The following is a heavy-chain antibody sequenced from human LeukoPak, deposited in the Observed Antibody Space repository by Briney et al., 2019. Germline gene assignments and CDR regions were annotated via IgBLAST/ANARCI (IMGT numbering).Heavy chain of an antibody. J-gene: IGHJ6*02. D-gene: IGHD5-18*01. CDR2: ISWNSGSI. Sequence: PGGSLRLSCAASGFTFEDYAMHWVRQAPGKGLEWVSGISWNSGSIGYADSVKGRFTISRDNAKNSLYLQMNSLRAEDTALYYCAKDSSSDGYSYGYNGMDVWGQGTTVTVSS. CDR3: AKDSSSDGYSYGYNGMDV. V-gene: IGHV3-9*01. CDR1: GFTFEDYA.